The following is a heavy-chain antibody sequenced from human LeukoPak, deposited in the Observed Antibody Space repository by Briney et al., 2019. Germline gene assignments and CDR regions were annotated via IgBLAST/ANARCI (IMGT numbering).Heavy chain of an antibody. CDR1: GFTFSSYA. CDR2: ISYDGSNK. CDR3: ARVKYISGWYFPLDY. Sequence: GGSLRLSCAASGFTFSSYAMHWVRQAPGKGLEWVAVISYDGSNKYYADSVKGRFTISRDNSKNTLYLQMNSLRAEDTAVYYCARVKYISGWYFPLDYWGQGTLVTVSS. J-gene: IGHJ4*02. V-gene: IGHV3-30-3*01. D-gene: IGHD6-19*01.